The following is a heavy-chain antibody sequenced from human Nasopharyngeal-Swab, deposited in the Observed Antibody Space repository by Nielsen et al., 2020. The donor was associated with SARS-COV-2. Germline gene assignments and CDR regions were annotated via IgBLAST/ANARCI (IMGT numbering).Heavy chain of an antibody. V-gene: IGHV1-18*01. CDR2: ISAYNGNT. Sequence: ASVKVSCKASGYTFTSYGISWVRQAPGQGLEWMGWISAYNGNTNYAQKLQGRVTMTTDTSTSTAYMELRGLRSDDTAVYYCARDMWAVAGNGPDYWGQGTLVTVSS. CDR1: GYTFTSYG. CDR3: ARDMWAVAGNGPDY. D-gene: IGHD6-19*01. J-gene: IGHJ4*02.